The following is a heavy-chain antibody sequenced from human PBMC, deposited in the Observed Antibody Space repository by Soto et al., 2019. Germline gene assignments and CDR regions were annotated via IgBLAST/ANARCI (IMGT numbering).Heavy chain of an antibody. Sequence: QVHLQESGPGLVKPSETLSLTCAISGGSTSSSDWWTWVRQPPGEGLEWIGEIHRDGVTNYNSSLKSRLTLSRDQSRNQFALSLTSVTAADAAVYFCAGRPDIHPRWRQGMLVPVSS. V-gene: IGHV4-4*02. CDR3: AGRPDIHPR. CDR2: IHRDGVT. D-gene: IGHD1-26*01. J-gene: IGHJ4*02. CDR1: GGSTSSSDW.